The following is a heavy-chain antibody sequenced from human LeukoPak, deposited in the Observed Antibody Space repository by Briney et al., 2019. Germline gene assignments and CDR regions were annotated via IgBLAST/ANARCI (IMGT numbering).Heavy chain of an antibody. D-gene: IGHD3-16*01. CDR3: ARDIWNLRLIYY. J-gene: IGHJ4*02. CDR1: GYTFTDYY. V-gene: IGHV1-2*02. CDR2: VNPNSGAT. Sequence: ASVKVSCKASGYTFTDYYLHWVRQAPGQGLEWMGWVNPNSGATKYAQNFQGRVTMTGNTSISTGYMELSGLTSDDTAVYYCARDIWNLRLIYYWGQGTLVTVS.